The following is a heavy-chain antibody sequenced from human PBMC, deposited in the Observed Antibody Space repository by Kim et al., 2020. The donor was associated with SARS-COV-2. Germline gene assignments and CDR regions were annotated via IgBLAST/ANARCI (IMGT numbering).Heavy chain of an antibody. CDR2: ISPSGSST. J-gene: IGHJ2*01. D-gene: IGHD2-21*01. Sequence: GGSLRLSCAASGFTFSSYAMSWVRQAPGKGLEWVSAISPSGSSTYYADSVKGRFTISRDNSKDTLCLQMNSLRVEDTAVYFCARGIGPGFGLHPCGRVTL. CDR3: ARGIGPGFGLHP. V-gene: IGHV3-23*01. CDR1: GFTFSSYA.